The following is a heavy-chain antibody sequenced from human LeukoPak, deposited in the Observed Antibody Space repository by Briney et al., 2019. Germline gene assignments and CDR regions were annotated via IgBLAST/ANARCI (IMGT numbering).Heavy chain of an antibody. V-gene: IGHV1-69*04. D-gene: IGHD2-2*01. CDR2: IIPILDIA. J-gene: IGHJ5*02. CDR3: ARDRSVVVPAALPDWFDP. Sequence: SVKVSCKASGGTFSSYAISWVRQAPGQGLEWMGRIIPILDIANYAQKFQGRVTITADKSTSTAYMELSSLRSEDTAVYYCARDRSVVVPAALPDWFDPWGQGTLVTVSS. CDR1: GGTFSSYA.